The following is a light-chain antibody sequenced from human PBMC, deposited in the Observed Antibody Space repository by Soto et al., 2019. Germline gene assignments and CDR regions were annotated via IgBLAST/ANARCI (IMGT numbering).Light chain of an antibody. V-gene: IGLV2-14*03. J-gene: IGLJ1*01. Sequence: QSALTQPASVSGSPGQSITISCTGTRTDVDGHDYVSWYQQHPGQAPKLIIFDVHNRPSGVSRRFSGSQSGDTASLTISGLQAEDDGDYYCGSYTASAPFYVFGTGTKLTVL. CDR3: GSYTASAPFYV. CDR2: DVH. CDR1: RTDVDGHDY.